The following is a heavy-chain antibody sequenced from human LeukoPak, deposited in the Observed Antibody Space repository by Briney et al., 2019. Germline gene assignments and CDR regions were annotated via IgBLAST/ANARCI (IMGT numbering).Heavy chain of an antibody. V-gene: IGHV3-7*01. Sequence: PGGSLRLSCAPSGFTFSAYSLSWVRQAPGKGLEWVAMINKDGSEKDYVDSVKGRFTISRDNAKGSLYLQLNSLRAEDTAVYYCARGFQRGDSPVWGQGTLVTVSS. J-gene: IGHJ4*02. CDR3: ARGFQRGDSPV. D-gene: IGHD2-21*02. CDR2: INKDGSEK. CDR1: GFTFSAYS.